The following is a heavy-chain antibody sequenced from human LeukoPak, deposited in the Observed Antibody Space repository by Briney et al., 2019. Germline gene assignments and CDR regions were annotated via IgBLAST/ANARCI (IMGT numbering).Heavy chain of an antibody. D-gene: IGHD5-18*01. CDR2: ISASGSGT. J-gene: IGHJ4*02. Sequence: GGSLRLSCAGSGFTFKDYYLNWIRQAPGKGLEWVSAISASGSGTYYADSVRGRFTISRDTSKNTLYLQMYGLRAVDTAVYFCAKDLGYNYGTKLDYWGQGTLVTVSS. V-gene: IGHV3-23*01. CDR3: AKDLGYNYGTKLDY. CDR1: GFTFKDYY.